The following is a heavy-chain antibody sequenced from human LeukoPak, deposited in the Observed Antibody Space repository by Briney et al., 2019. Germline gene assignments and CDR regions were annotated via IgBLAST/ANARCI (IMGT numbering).Heavy chain of an antibody. J-gene: IGHJ4*02. D-gene: IGHD4-17*01. CDR1: GGSISSTNYF. CDR3: ASARLRQYYFDY. Sequence: PSETLSLTCTVSGGSISSTNYFWGWIRQPPGKGLEWIGSIYHSGSTYYNPSLKSRVTISVDTSKNQFSLKLSSVTAADTAVYYCASARLRQYYFDYWGQGTLVIVSS. CDR2: IYHSGST. V-gene: IGHV4-39*07.